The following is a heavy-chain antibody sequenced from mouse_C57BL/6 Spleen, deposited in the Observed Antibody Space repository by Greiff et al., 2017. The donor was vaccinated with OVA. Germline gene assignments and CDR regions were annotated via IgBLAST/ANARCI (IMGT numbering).Heavy chain of an antibody. D-gene: IGHD3-2*02. CDR1: GYTFTSYW. J-gene: IGHJ2*01. CDR3: ARVTDSSGYDY. V-gene: IGHV1-53*01. CDR2: INPSNGGT. Sequence: QVHVKQPGTELVKPGASVKLSCKASGYTFTSYWMHWVKQRPGQGLEWIGNINPSNGGTNYNEKFKSKATLTVDKSSSTAYMQLSSLTSEDSAVYYCARVTDSSGYDYWGQGTTLTVSS.